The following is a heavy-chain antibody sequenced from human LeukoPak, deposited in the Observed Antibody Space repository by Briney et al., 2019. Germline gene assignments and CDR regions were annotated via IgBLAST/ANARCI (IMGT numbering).Heavy chain of an antibody. J-gene: IGHJ4*02. Sequence: PGGSLRLSCVVSGFSFSSYAMHWVRQAPGKGLEWAAVISHDGINKYYADSVKGRFTISRDISKNTLYVQMNSLRGEDTAVYYCARDRREYSSGWYFDQWGQGILVTVSS. V-gene: IGHV3-30*04. D-gene: IGHD6-19*01. CDR2: ISHDGINK. CDR1: GFSFSSYA. CDR3: ARDRREYSSGWYFDQ.